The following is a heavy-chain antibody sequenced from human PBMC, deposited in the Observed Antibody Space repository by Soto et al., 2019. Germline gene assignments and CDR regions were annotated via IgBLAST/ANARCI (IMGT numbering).Heavy chain of an antibody. Sequence: GASVKVSCKASGYTFTSYGISWVRQAPGQGLEWMGWISAYNGNTNYAQKLQGRVTMTTDTSTSTAYMELRSLRSEDTAVYYCARANCSGASCYPTYNYYYGMDVWGQGTTVTVSS. CDR1: GYTFTSYG. J-gene: IGHJ6*02. CDR2: ISAYNGNT. CDR3: ARANCSGASCYPTYNYYYGMDV. V-gene: IGHV1-18*01. D-gene: IGHD2-15*01.